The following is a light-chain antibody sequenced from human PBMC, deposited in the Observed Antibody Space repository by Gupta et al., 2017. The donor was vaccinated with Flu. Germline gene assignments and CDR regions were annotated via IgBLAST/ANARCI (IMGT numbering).Light chain of an antibody. CDR1: SNGVGCYNY. V-gene: IGLV2-14*01. CDR3: SSYTSSSALV. J-gene: IGLJ3*02. Sequence: SALTQPASVSGSPGQSITLSFTGTSNGVGCYNYVSWYQQHPGNAPNLMIYEVSNRPSGVSNRFSGSKSGNTASLTISGLQAEDEADYYCSSYTSSSALVFGGGTKLTVL. CDR2: EVS.